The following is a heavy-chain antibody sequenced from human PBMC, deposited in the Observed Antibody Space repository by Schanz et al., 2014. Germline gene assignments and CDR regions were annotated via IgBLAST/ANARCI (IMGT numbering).Heavy chain of an antibody. CDR3: ARGGGPEDVFDI. J-gene: IGHJ3*02. D-gene: IGHD5-12*01. CDR2: INVGNGNM. Sequence: QVQLVQSGAEVKKPGASVKVSCKASGYTFTSYGINWVRQAPGQGLEWMGWINVGNGNMKYSQKFQGRVTITRDTSASTAYMELTSLRSDDTAVYYCARGGGPEDVFDIWGQGTTVTVSS. V-gene: IGHV1-18*01. CDR1: GYTFTSYG.